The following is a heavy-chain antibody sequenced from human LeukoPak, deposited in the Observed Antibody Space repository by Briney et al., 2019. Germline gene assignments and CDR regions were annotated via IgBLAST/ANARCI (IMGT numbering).Heavy chain of an antibody. Sequence: SETLSLTCTVSGGSISSYNWSWIRQPPGKGLEWIGYIYYSGSTNYNPSLKSRVTISVDTSKNQFSLKLSSVTAADTAVYYCARPYCSGGSCHDYFDYWGQGTLVTVSS. V-gene: IGHV4-59*12. CDR3: ARPYCSGGSCHDYFDY. D-gene: IGHD2-15*01. CDR2: IYYSGST. CDR1: GGSISSYN. J-gene: IGHJ4*02.